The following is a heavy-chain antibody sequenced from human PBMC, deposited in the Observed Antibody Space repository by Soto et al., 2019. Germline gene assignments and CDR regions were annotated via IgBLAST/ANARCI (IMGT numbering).Heavy chain of an antibody. CDR2: IYSGGST. V-gene: IGHV3-53*01. J-gene: IGHJ6*02. Sequence: GGSLRLSCAASGFTVSSNYMSWVRQAPGKGLEWVSVIYSGGSTYYADSVKGRFTISRDNSKNTLYLQMNSLRAEDTAVYYCARDSATGRGYYYGMDVWGQGTTWTVSS. CDR1: GFTVSSNY. D-gene: IGHD2-15*01. CDR3: ARDSATGRGYYYGMDV.